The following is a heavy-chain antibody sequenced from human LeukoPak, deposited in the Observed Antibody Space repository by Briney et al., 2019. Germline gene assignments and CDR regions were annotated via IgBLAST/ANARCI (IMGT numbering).Heavy chain of an antibody. Sequence: PSETLSLTCTVSGGSISGYYWSWIRQHPGKGLEWIGYIYYSGSTYYNPSLKSRVTISVDTSKNQFSLKLSSVTAADTAVYYCASNYYYGSGSFDYWGQGTLVTVSS. D-gene: IGHD3-10*01. CDR3: ASNYYYGSGSFDY. V-gene: IGHV4-31*03. J-gene: IGHJ4*02. CDR2: IYYSGST. CDR1: GGSISGYY.